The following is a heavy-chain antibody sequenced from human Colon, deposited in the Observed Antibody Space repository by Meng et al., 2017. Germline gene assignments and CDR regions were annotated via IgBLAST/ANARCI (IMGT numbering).Heavy chain of an antibody. J-gene: IGHJ4*02. CDR3: AAIFGLGPGY. Sequence: QVKLQEWGPGLVKPSGTLSLPWDVSGGSTNSSDWWSWVRQPPGKGLGWIAEIFHSGSTNYKSSLTSRATISVDRSKNQFSLKLNSVTAADTAVYYCAAIFGLGPGYWGQGTLVTVSS. D-gene: IGHD3-3*01. V-gene: IGHV4-4*02. CDR1: GGSTNSSDW. CDR2: IFHSGST.